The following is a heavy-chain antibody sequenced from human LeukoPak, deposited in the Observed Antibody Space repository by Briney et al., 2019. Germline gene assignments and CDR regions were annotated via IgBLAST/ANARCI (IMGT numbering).Heavy chain of an antibody. Sequence: GGSLRLSCAASGFTFSSYSMNWVRQAPGKGLEWVSSISSSSSYIYYADSGKGRFTISRDNAKNSLYLQMNSLRAEDTAVYYCARLWFGESSPDYWGQGTLVTVSS. CDR1: GFTFSSYS. J-gene: IGHJ4*02. CDR2: ISSSSSYI. CDR3: ARLWFGESSPDY. V-gene: IGHV3-21*01. D-gene: IGHD3-10*01.